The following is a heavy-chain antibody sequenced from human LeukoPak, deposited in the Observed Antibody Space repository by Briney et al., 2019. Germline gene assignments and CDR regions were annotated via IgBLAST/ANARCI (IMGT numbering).Heavy chain of an antibody. CDR1: GFTVRSNY. J-gene: IGHJ1*01. CDR3: ARANPVLMVSKYFQH. Sequence: GGSLRLSCAASGFTVRSNYMSWVRQAPGKGLECVSVIFGGGGTYYVDSVEGRFTISRDNSKNTLYLQMNSLRAEDTAVYYCARANPVLMVSKYFQHWGQGTLVTVSS. D-gene: IGHD2-8*01. CDR2: IFGGGGT. V-gene: IGHV3-66*01.